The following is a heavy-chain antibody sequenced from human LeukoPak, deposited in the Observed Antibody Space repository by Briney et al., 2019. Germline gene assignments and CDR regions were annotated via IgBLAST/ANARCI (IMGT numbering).Heavy chain of an antibody. CDR2: IKQDGSEK. D-gene: IGHD6-19*01. Sequence: PGGSLRLSCAASGFTFSSYWMSWVRQAPGKGLEWVANIKQDGSEKYYVDSVKGRFTISRDNAKHSLYLQMNSLRAEDTAVYYCARPGAVAGTSADYWGQGTLVTVSS. J-gene: IGHJ4*02. CDR1: GFTFSSYW. CDR3: ARPGAVAGTSADY. V-gene: IGHV3-7*01.